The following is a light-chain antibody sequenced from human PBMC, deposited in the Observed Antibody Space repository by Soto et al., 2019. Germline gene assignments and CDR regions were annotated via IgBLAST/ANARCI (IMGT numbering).Light chain of an antibody. CDR3: QHYNTDSPTT. CDR2: KAS. Sequence: DIQMTQSPSTLSGSVGDRVTITCRASQTISSWLAWYQQKPGKAPKLLIYKASTLKSGVPSRFSGSGSGTEFTLTISSLQPDDFATYYCQHYNTDSPTTFGQGTKADTK. CDR1: QTISSW. V-gene: IGKV1-5*03. J-gene: IGKJ1*01.